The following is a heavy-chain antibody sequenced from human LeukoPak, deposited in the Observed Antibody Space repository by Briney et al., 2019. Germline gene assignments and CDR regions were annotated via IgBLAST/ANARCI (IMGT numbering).Heavy chain of an antibody. CDR2: INAGNGNT. CDR3: ARDPPYGPLFDY. Sequence: ASVKVSCKASGYTFTSYAMHWVRQAPGQRLEWMGWINAGNGNTKYSQKFQGRVTITRDTSASTAYMELSSLRSEDTAVYYCARDPPYGPLFDYWGQGTLVTVSS. V-gene: IGHV1-3*01. J-gene: IGHJ4*02. D-gene: IGHD4-17*01. CDR1: GYTFTSYA.